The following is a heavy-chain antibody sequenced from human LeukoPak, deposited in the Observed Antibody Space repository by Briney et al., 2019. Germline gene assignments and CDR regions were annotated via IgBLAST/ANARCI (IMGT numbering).Heavy chain of an antibody. J-gene: IGHJ4*02. V-gene: IGHV3-74*01. CDR1: GFTFSDYW. Sequence: PGGSLRLSCVASGFTFSDYWIHWVRQAPGKGLVWVSRISSDGDTTNYADSVKGRFTISRDNSKNTLYLQMNSLRAGDTAVYYCARDSLGDPTYYFDYWGQGTLVTVSS. D-gene: IGHD3-10*01. CDR3: ARDSLGDPTYYFDY. CDR2: ISSDGDTT.